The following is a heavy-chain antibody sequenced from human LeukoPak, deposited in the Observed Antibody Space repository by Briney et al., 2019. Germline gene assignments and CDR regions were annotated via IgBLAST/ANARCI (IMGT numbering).Heavy chain of an antibody. CDR2: ISYDGSNK. Sequence: GGSLRLSCAASGFTFSSYAMHWVRQAPGKGLEWVAVISYDGSNKYYADSVTGRFTISRDNSKNTLYLQMNSLRAEDTAVYYCARDPKTAQLDYYFDYWGQGTLVTVSS. J-gene: IGHJ4*02. V-gene: IGHV3-30*04. D-gene: IGHD2-2*01. CDR3: ARDPKTAQLDYYFDY. CDR1: GFTFSSYA.